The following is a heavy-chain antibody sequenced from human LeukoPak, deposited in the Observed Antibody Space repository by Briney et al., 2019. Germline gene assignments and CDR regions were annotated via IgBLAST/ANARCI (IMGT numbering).Heavy chain of an antibody. CDR2: TYDSGST. Sequence: SETLSLTCAVSGGSISSSNWWSWVRQPPGKGLEWIGETYDSGSTKYNPSLKSRVTISVDKSKNQFSLKLSSVTAADTAVYYCARITVTTETNWFDPWGQGTLVTVSS. CDR3: ARITVTTETNWFDP. CDR1: GGSISSSNW. V-gene: IGHV4-4*02. D-gene: IGHD4-17*01. J-gene: IGHJ5*02.